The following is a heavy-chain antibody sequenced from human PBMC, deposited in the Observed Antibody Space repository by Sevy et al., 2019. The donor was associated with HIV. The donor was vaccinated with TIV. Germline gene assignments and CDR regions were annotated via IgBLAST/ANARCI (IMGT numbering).Heavy chain of an antibody. J-gene: IGHJ4*02. D-gene: IGHD3-10*01. CDR3: ARQPAAYYYGSGSYFFDY. V-gene: IGHV4-39*01. CDR1: GGSISSSSYY. Sequence: SETLSLTCTVSGGSISSSSYYWGWIRQPPGKGLEWIGSIYYSGSTYYNPSLKSRVTISVDTSKNQFSLKLSSVTAADTVVYYCARQPAAYYYGSGSYFFDYWGQGTLVTVSS. CDR2: IYYSGST.